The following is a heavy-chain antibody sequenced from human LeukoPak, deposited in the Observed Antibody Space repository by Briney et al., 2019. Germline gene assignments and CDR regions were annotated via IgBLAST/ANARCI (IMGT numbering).Heavy chain of an antibody. CDR3: ARAYSSSLPPYYYYYYYMDV. CDR1: GGSISSSSYY. V-gene: IGHV4-39*01. CDR2: IYYSGST. D-gene: IGHD6-13*01. J-gene: IGHJ6*03. Sequence: SETLSPTCTVSGGSISSSSYYWGWIRQPPGKGLEWIGSIYYSGSTYYNPSLKSRVTISVDTSKNQFSLELSSVTAADTAVYYCARAYSSSLPPYYYYYYYMDVWGKGTTVTVSS.